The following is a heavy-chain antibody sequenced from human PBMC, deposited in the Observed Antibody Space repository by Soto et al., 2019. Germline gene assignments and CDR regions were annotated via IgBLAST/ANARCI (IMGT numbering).Heavy chain of an antibody. V-gene: IGHV3-23*01. Sequence: PGGSLRLSCAASGFTFSSYAMSWVRQAPGKGLEWVSAISGSGGSTYYADSVKGRFTISRDNSKNTLYLQMNSLRAEDTAVYYCAKVGVWGGYCSGGSCYPFDYWGQGTLVTVSS. J-gene: IGHJ4*02. CDR1: GFTFSSYA. D-gene: IGHD2-15*01. CDR3: AKVGVWGGYCSGGSCYPFDY. CDR2: ISGSGGST.